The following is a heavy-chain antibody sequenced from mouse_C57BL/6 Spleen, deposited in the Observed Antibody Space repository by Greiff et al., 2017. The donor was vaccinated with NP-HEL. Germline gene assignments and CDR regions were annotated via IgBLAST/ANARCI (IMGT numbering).Heavy chain of an antibody. CDR1: GYAFSSSW. CDR3: ARCDYYGSSYYFDY. Sequence: VQLQESGPELVKPGASVKISCKASGYAFSSSWMNWVKQRPGKGLEWIGRIYPGDGDTNYNGKLKGKATLTADKSSSTAYVQLSSLTSEDSAVYFCARCDYYGSSYYFDYWGQGTTLTVSS. J-gene: IGHJ2*01. V-gene: IGHV1-82*01. D-gene: IGHD1-1*01. CDR2: IYPGDGDT.